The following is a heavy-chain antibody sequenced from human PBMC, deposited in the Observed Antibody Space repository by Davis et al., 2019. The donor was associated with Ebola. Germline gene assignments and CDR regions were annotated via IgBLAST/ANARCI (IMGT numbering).Heavy chain of an antibody. CDR2: INAGNGNT. CDR1: GYTFTSYA. CDR3: ARDRIYYYGSGSYYNFLDY. J-gene: IGHJ4*02. D-gene: IGHD3-10*01. Sequence: AASVKVSCKASGYTFTSYAMHWVRQAPGQRLEWMGWINAGNGNTKYSQKFQGRVTITRDTSASTAYMELSSLRSEDTAVYYCARDRIYYYGSGSYYNFLDYWGQGTLVTVSS. V-gene: IGHV1-3*01.